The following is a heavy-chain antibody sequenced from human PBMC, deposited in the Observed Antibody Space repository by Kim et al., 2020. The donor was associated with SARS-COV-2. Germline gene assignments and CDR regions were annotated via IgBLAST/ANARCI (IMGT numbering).Heavy chain of an antibody. D-gene: IGHD6-6*01. V-gene: IGHV3-48*03. Sequence: GGSLRLSCAASGFTFSSYEMNWVRQAPGKGLEWVSYISSSGSTIYYADSVKGRFTISRDNAKNSLYLQMNSLRAEDTAVYYCARDRDSSSLLKYYYYYYGMDAWGQGTTVTVSS. CDR1: GFTFSSYE. CDR3: ARDRDSSSLLKYYYYYYGMDA. CDR2: ISSSGSTI. J-gene: IGHJ6*02.